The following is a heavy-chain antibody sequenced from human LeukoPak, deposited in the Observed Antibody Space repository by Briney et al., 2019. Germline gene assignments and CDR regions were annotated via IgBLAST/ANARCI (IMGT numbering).Heavy chain of an antibody. J-gene: IGHJ6*03. CDR3: ATTVTTFAAGGYYYYMDV. V-gene: IGHV1-18*01. CDR1: GYTFTSYG. Sequence: GASVQVSCQASGYTFTSYGISWVRQAPGQGLEWRGWISAYNGNTNYAQKLQGRVTMTTDTSTSTAYMELRSLRSDDTAVYYCATTVTTFAAGGYYYYMDVWGKGTTVTVSS. CDR2: ISAYNGNT. D-gene: IGHD4-17*01.